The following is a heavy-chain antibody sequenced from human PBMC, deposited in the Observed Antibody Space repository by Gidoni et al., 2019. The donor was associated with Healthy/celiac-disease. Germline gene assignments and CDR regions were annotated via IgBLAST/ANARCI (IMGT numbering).Heavy chain of an antibody. J-gene: IGHJ6*03. CDR1: GFTFSSYW. CDR3: ARDFFSRVLDTTYYYYYYMDV. D-gene: IGHD2-8*01. CDR2: IRQDGSVK. V-gene: IGHV3-7*01. Sequence: EVQLVESGGGLVQPGGSLRLSCAASGFTFSSYWMSWVRQAPGKGLEWVANIRQDGSVKYYVDAVKGRFTISRDNAKNSLYLQMNSLRAEDTAVYYCARDFFSRVLDTTYYYYYYMDVWGKGTTVTVSS.